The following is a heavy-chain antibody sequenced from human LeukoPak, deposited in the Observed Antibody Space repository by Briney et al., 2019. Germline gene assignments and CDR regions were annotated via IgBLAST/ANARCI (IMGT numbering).Heavy chain of an antibody. CDR3: TTGPTLGGRIKYYYYMDV. D-gene: IGHD3-16*01. CDR2: ISPSGDIL. CDR1: GFTFRSHG. V-gene: IGHV3-23*01. J-gene: IGHJ6*03. Sequence: GGSLRLSCAASGFTFRSHGMNWVRQAPGKGLEWVSGISPSGDILYYADSVKGQFTISRDNSKNTVYLQMNSLKTEDTAVYYCTTGPTLGGRIKYYYYMDVWGKGTTVTISS.